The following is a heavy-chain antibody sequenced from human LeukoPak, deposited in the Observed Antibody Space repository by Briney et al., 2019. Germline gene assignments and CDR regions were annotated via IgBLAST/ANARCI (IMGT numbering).Heavy chain of an antibody. J-gene: IGHJ4*02. CDR2: IYYSGSI. D-gene: IGHD3-9*01. CDR3: ARYVTIFVGGESN. Sequence: PSETLSLTCTVSGGSISSSGYYWGWIRQSPGKGLEWIGSIYYSGSIYYNPSLESRVTISVDTSKNQFSLKLSSVTAADTAVYYCARYVTIFVGGESNWGQGTLVTVSS. CDR1: GGSISSSGYY. V-gene: IGHV4-39*01.